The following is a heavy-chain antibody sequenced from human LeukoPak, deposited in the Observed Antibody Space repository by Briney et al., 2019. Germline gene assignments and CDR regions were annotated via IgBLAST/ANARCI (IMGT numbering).Heavy chain of an antibody. CDR1: GGSISNSY. Sequence: SETLSLTCTVSGGSISNSYWTWIRQPAGKGLEWIARMYPGGESNYNPSLKSRVAMSVDTSKNQFSLGLTSVTAADTAVYYCARDQGCSGGSCYGGSPFDYWGQGTLVTVSS. V-gene: IGHV4-4*07. D-gene: IGHD2-15*01. J-gene: IGHJ4*02. CDR3: ARDQGCSGGSCYGGSPFDY. CDR2: MYPGGES.